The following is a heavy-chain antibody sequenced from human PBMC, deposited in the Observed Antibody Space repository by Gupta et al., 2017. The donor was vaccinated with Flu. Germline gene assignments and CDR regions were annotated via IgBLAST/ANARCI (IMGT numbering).Heavy chain of an antibody. CDR1: FTSYD. J-gene: IGHJ4*02. V-gene: IGHV1-8*01. D-gene: IGHD3-3*01. Sequence: FTSYDINWVRQATGQGLEWMGWMNPNSGNTGYAQKFQGRVTMTRNTSISTAYMELSSLRSEDTAVYYCARGRGFGVVTVDYWGQGTLVTVSS. CDR2: MNPNSGNT. CDR3: ARGRGFGVVTVDY.